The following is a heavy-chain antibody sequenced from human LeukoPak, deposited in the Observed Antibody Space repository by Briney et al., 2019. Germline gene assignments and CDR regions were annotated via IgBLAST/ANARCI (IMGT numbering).Heavy chain of an antibody. CDR3: ARDNSIHERGWWFDP. CDR2: INPSSGST. V-gene: IGHV1-46*01. J-gene: IGHJ5*02. CDR1: GYTFTGYY. D-gene: IGHD4-23*01. Sequence: GGPVKVSCKASGYTFTGYYMHWVRQAPGQGLEWMGKINPSSGSTSYAQKFQGRVTMTRDMSTTTDYMELSSLKSDDTAVYYCARDNSIHERGWWFDPWGQGTLVTVSS.